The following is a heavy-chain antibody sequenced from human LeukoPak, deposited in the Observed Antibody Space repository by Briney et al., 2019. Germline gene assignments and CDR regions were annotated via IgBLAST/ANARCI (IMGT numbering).Heavy chain of an antibody. CDR3: ARGGIRYFDWFPNRDAFDI. V-gene: IGHV4-34*01. CDR1: GGSFSGYY. J-gene: IGHJ3*02. D-gene: IGHD3-9*01. CDR2: INHSGST. Sequence: SETLSLTCAVYGGSFSGYYWSWIRQPPGKGLEWIGEINHSGSTNYNPSLKRRVTISVDTSKNQFSLKLSSVTAADTAVYYCARGGIRYFDWFPNRDAFDIWGQGTMVTVSS.